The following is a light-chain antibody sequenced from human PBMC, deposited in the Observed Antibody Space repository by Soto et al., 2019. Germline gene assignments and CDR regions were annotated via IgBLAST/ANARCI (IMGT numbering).Light chain of an antibody. CDR1: QNVNNHY. V-gene: IGKV3-20*01. J-gene: IGKJ2*01. CDR3: QQFGSLPYT. CDR2: GAS. Sequence: ENVLTQSPGTLSLSPGERATVSCRASQNVNNHYLAWYQHKPGQAPRLLIYGASRRAAAIPDRFSASGSGTDFTLSISRLEPEDFAVYHCQQFGSLPYTFGQGTKLEI.